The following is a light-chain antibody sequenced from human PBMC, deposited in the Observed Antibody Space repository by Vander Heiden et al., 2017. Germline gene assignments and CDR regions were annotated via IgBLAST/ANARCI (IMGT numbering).Light chain of an antibody. CDR1: SSNIGAGYD. Sequence: QSVLTQPPSVSGAPGQRVTISCTGSSSNIGAGYDVHWYQQLPGTAPKLLIYGNSNRPSGVPDRLSGSKSGTSASLAITGLQAEDEADYYCQSYDSSLSGSVVFGGGTKLTVL. CDR2: GNS. V-gene: IGLV1-40*01. J-gene: IGLJ2*01. CDR3: QSYDSSLSGSVV.